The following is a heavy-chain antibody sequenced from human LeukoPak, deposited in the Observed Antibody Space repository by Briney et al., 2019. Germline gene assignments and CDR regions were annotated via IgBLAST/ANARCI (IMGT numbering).Heavy chain of an antibody. Sequence: ASVKVSCKASGYTFTSYGISWVRQAPGQGLEWMGWISAYNGNTNYAQKLQGRVTMTTDTSTSTAYMELRSLRSDDTAVYYCARRAWNIVVVPAAINAVDFYYFDYWGQRTLVTVSS. D-gene: IGHD2-2*02. CDR3: ARRAWNIVVVPAAINAVDFYYFDY. V-gene: IGHV1-18*01. CDR1: GYTFTSYG. J-gene: IGHJ4*02. CDR2: ISAYNGNT.